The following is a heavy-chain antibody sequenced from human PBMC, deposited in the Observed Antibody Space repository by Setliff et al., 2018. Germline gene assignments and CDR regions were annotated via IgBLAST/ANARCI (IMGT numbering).Heavy chain of an antibody. CDR3: ARMSTSGPHYDY. CDR1: GYTFSSNA. V-gene: IGHV1-3*01. J-gene: IGHJ4*02. Sequence: ASVKVSCKASGYTFSSNAFHWVRQAPGQTLEWLGWIHAGSSNTLYSQRFQDRITISRDTSATTVHMELSSLRSDDTAVYYCARMSTSGPHYDYWGQGTLVTVS. CDR2: IHAGSSNT. D-gene: IGHD2-8*02.